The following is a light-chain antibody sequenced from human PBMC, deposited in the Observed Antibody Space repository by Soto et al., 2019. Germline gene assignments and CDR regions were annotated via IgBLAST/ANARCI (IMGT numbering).Light chain of an antibody. V-gene: IGKV3-11*01. CDR3: QQRSNWPWT. CDR2: EAS. CDR1: ESVSTF. J-gene: IGKJ1*01. Sequence: EIVLTQSPATLSLSPGDRATLSCRASESVSTFLAWYQQKPGQAPRLLIYEASSRATGIPARFSGGGSGTVFTLTISRLEPEDFAVYYCQQRSNWPWTFGQGTKVDIK.